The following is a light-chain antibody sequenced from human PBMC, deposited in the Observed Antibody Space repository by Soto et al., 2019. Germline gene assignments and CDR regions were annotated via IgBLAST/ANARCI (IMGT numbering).Light chain of an antibody. Sequence: DIQMTQSPSSLSASVGDRVTITCRASQSISSYLNWYQQKPGKAPKLLLYAASSLQGGVPSRFSGSGSGTDFTLTISSLQPEDFATYYCQQSYSTPQNTFGQGTKLEIK. V-gene: IGKV1-39*01. J-gene: IGKJ2*01. CDR3: QQSYSTPQNT. CDR1: QSISSY. CDR2: AAS.